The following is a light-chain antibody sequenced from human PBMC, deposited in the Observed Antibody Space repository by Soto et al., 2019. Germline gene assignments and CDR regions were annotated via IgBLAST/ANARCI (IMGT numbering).Light chain of an antibody. CDR1: ESVSKW. V-gene: IGKV1-5*01. Sequence: DIPMTQSPSFLSASVGDKVTITCRATESVSKWLAWYQEKPGNPPRPLIYDASTLESGVPSRFSGSGSGTEFTLTISRLQADDFAIYYCQQYNSYSWTFGQGTKVEMK. CDR3: QQYNSYSWT. CDR2: DAS. J-gene: IGKJ1*01.